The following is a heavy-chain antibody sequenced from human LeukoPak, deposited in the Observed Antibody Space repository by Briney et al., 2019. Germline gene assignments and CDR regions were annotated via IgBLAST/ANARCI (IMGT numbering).Heavy chain of an antibody. J-gene: IGHJ6*03. D-gene: IGHD2-2*03. CDR2: INPNSGGT. V-gene: IGHV1-2*02. CDR1: VYTVTGYY. Sequence: ASEKVSCKASVYTVTGYYMNWVRQAPGQGLERRGWINPNSGGTNDAQNFQGRVTMTRDTSISTAYMELSRLRSDDTAVYYCARALDDYMDVWGKGTTVTVSS. CDR3: ARALDDYMDV.